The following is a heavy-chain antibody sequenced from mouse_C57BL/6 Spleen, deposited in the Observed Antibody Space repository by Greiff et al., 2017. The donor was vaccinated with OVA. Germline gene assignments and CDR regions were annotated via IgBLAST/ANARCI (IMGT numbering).Heavy chain of an antibody. Sequence: VQLQQSGPGLVKPSQSLSLTCSVTGYSITSGYYWNWIRQFPGNKLEWMGYISYDGSNNYNPSLKNRISITRDTSKNQFFLKLNSVTTEDTATYYCARERLRRESYAMDYWGQGTSVTVSS. J-gene: IGHJ4*01. CDR3: ARERLRRESYAMDY. V-gene: IGHV3-6*01. D-gene: IGHD2-4*01. CDR1: GYSITSGYY. CDR2: ISYDGSN.